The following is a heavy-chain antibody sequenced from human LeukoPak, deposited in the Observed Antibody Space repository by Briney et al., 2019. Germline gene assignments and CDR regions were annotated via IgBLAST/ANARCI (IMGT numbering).Heavy chain of an antibody. Sequence: SETLSLTCTVSGGSLSSYYWSWVRQPAGKGLEWIGRIYTTGSTNCSPSLKSRVTMSVDTSKNQFSLKLSSVTAADTAVYYCGRDFDPPRAFDIWGQGTMVTVSS. CDR1: GGSLSSYY. V-gene: IGHV4-4*07. D-gene: IGHD3-9*01. CDR3: GRDFDPPRAFDI. J-gene: IGHJ3*02. CDR2: IYTTGST.